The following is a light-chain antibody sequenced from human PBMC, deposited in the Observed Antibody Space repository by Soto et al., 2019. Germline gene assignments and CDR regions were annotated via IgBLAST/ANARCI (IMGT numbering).Light chain of an antibody. CDR2: WAS. V-gene: IGKV4-1*01. CDR3: QQYYRSPFN. CDR1: QSVFFDSNNKNY. Sequence: DIVMTQSPASLAVSLGERATINCKSNQSVFFDSNNKNYLAWYQHKPGQPPKLLIYWASTRESGVPDRFSGSGSGTDFTFTIGSLQAEDVAVYYCQQYYRSPFNFGAGTKVDIK. J-gene: IGKJ3*01.